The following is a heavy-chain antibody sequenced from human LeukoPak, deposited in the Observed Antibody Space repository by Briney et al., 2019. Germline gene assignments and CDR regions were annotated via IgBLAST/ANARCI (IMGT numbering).Heavy chain of an antibody. CDR1: GFTFSSYW. CDR2: IKQDGSEK. Sequence: PGGSLRLSCAASGFTFSSYWMSWVRQTPGKGLEWVSNIKQDGSEKYYMDSVKGRFTISRDNAKNSLYLQMNSLRAEDTAVYYCARGGATRGSGSYPLPHWGQGTLVTVSS. V-gene: IGHV3-7*01. J-gene: IGHJ4*02. CDR3: ARGGATRGSGSYPLPH. D-gene: IGHD3-10*01.